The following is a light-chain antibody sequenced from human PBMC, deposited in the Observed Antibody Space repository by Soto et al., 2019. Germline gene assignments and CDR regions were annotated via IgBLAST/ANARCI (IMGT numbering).Light chain of an antibody. CDR3: QHYQSGHPIT. V-gene: IGKV3-20*01. Sequence: EILLTQSPDTLSLSPGERATLSCRAAQSVGTRLAWYQHKTGQAPRLLISGASSRATGIPDRFTGSGSETSFTLTSSRLAPEDFALYYCQHYQSGHPITFGQGTRLEIK. J-gene: IGKJ5*01. CDR2: GAS. CDR1: QSVGTR.